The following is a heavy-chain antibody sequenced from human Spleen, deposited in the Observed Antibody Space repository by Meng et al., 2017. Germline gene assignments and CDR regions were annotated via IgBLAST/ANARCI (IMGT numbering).Heavy chain of an antibody. V-gene: IGHV1-24*01. Sequence: QVQLVQSGAEVKKPEASVNVSCKVSGYTLTELSIHWGRQAPGKGLEGMGGFDPEDGETMYAQKFQGRVTMTEDTSTDTAYMGLSSLRSEGTAVYYCETQKGGGPFDYWGQGTLVTVSS. D-gene: IGHD3-16*01. CDR1: GYTLTELS. CDR3: ETQKGGGPFDY. CDR2: FDPEDGET. J-gene: IGHJ4*02.